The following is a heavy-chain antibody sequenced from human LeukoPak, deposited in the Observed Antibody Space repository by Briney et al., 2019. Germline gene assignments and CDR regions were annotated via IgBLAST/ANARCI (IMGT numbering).Heavy chain of an antibody. CDR1: GGYIGSYY. D-gene: IGHD3-10*01. J-gene: IGHJ6*04. V-gene: IGHV4-59*01. CDR3: ARTMVRGVDPSVYGMDF. Sequence: SETLSLTCTVSGGYIGSYYWSWIRQPPGKGLEWIAYIYYSGITNYNPSLKSRLTISLDTSRNQFSLKLSSVTAADTAVYYCARTMVRGVDPSVYGMDFWGKGTTVTVSS. CDR2: IYYSGIT.